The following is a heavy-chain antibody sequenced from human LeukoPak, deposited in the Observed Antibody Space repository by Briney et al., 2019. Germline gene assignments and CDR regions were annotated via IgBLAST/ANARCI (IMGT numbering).Heavy chain of an antibody. V-gene: IGHV3-30-3*01. J-gene: IGHJ4*02. CDR3: ARAEYGDYGWTYYFDY. CDR2: ISYDGSNK. D-gene: IGHD4-17*01. CDR1: GFTFSTYA. Sequence: GGSLRLSCAPSGFTFSTYAMHWARQVPDKGLEWVAVISYDGSNKYYADSVKGRFTISRDNSKNTLYLQMNSLRAEDTAVYYCARAEYGDYGWTYYFDYWGQGTLVTVSS.